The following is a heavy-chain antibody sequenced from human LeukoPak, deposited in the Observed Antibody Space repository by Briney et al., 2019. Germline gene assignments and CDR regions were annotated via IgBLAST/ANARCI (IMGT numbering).Heavy chain of an antibody. CDR1: GLTFSDYD. CDR3: ARRRWESTYFDY. CDR2: INNNGDST. V-gene: IGHV3-64*01. D-gene: IGHD4-23*01. Sequence: GGSLRLSCTASGLTFSDYDMHWVRQAPGKGLEYVSAINNNGDSTYYANSVKGRFTISRDNTKNTLYLQLGSLRDEDVTVYYCARRRWESTYFDYWGQGTLVTVSS. J-gene: IGHJ4*02.